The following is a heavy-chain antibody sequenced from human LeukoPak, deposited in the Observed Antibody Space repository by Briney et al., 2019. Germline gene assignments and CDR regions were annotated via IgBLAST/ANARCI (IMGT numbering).Heavy chain of an antibody. J-gene: IGHJ5*02. CDR1: GGSISNHH. CDR3: ARKDGDL. CDR2: IYYSGNT. V-gene: IGHV4-59*08. Sequence: PSETLSLTCTVSGGSISNHHWSWIRQPPGKGLEWIGYIYYSGNTNYNPSLKSRLTISLDTSKNQVSLRLSSVTAADTAVYHCARKDGDLWGQGTLVTVSS.